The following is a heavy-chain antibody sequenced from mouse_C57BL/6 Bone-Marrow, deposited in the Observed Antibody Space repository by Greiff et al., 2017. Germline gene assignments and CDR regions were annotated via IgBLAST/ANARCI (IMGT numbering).Heavy chain of an antibody. J-gene: IGHJ3*01. V-gene: IGHV1-87*01. CDR2: GQGLEWIG. CDR3: SEDSAVYSCASYDGYYVPFAY. D-gene: IGHD2-3*01. Sequence: VQLQQSGPELARPWASVKISCQAFYTFSRRVHFAIRDTNYWMQRVKQRPGQGLEWIGAIYRGNGGTSYNQKFKGTATLTADNTTSTAYMQLSSLASEDSAVYSCASYDGYYVPFAYWGQGTLVTVSA. CDR1: YTFSRRVH.